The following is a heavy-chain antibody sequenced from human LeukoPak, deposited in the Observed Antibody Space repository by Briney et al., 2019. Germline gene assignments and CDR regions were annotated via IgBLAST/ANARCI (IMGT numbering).Heavy chain of an antibody. CDR2: IYYSGST. CDR3: ARATTNFGWFDP. D-gene: IGHD1-1*01. CDR1: GGSISSYY. V-gene: IGHV4-59*12. J-gene: IGHJ5*02. Sequence: SETLSLTCTVSGGSISSYYWSWIRQPPGKGLEWIGYIYYSGSTNYNPSLKSRVTISVDRSKNQFSLKLSSVTAADTAVYYCARATTNFGWFDPWGQGTLVTVSS.